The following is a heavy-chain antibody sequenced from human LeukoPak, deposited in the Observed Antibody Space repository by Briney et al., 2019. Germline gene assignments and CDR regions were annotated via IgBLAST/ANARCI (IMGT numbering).Heavy chain of an antibody. J-gene: IGHJ3*02. CDR3: AREGRSDHGASRSFDI. CDR1: GYSFTNYY. Sequence: ASVKVSCKASGYSFTNYYMHWVRHVPGQGPEWMGLINPSGGTKYAQKFQDRVTMTRDMSTSTIYMELSSLTSEDRAVYYCAREGRSDHGASRSFDIWGQGTMVTVSS. V-gene: IGHV1-46*01. D-gene: IGHD6-19*01. CDR2: INPSGGT.